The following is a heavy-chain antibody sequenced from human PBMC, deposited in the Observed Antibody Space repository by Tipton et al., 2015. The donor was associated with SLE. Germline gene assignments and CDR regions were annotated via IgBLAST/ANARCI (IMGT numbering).Heavy chain of an antibody. CDR2: IYSGGST. V-gene: IGHV3-23*03. Sequence: SLRLSCAASGFTFSSYAMSWVRQAPGKGLEWVSVIYSGGSTYYADSVKGRFTISRDNSKSTLYLQMNSLRAEDTAVYYCATPRGNSVRYDYWGQGTLVTVSS. J-gene: IGHJ4*02. CDR3: ATPRGNSVRYDY. CDR1: GFTFSSYA. D-gene: IGHD4-23*01.